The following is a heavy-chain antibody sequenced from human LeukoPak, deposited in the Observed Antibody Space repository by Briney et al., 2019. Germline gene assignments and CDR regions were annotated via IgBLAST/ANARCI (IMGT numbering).Heavy chain of an antibody. CDR1: GFTFSSYG. CDR3: AKYYASNYYYGMDV. V-gene: IGHV3-30*18. Sequence: GGSLRLSCAASGFTFSSYGMHWVRQAPGKGLEWVAVISLDGSNKYYADSVKGRFTISRDNSKNTLYLQMNSLRAEDTAVYYCAKYYASNYYYGMDVRGQGTTVTVSS. J-gene: IGHJ6*02. CDR2: ISLDGSNK. D-gene: IGHD3-10*01.